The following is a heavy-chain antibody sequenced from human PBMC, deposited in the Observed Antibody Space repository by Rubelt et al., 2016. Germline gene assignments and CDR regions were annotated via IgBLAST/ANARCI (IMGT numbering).Heavy chain of an antibody. CDR2: INHSGST. Sequence: QVQLQQWGAGLLKPSETLSLTCAVYGGSFSGYYWSWIRQPPGKGLEWIGEINHSGSTNYNPSRKRRVTVSVDTSKNQFYLKLGSVTAADTAVYYCARLAYGDYSGDYWGQGTLVTVSS. CDR1: GGSFSGYY. CDR3: ARLAYGDYSGDY. J-gene: IGHJ4*02. V-gene: IGHV4-34*01. D-gene: IGHD4-17*01.